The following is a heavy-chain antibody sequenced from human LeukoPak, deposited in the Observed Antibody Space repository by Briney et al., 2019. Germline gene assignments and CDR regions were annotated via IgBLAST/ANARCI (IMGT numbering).Heavy chain of an antibody. CDR1: GYTFTTYY. CDR2: INPSGGST. CDR3: ARAPEPRVGASYYYMDV. V-gene: IGHV1-46*01. D-gene: IGHD1-26*01. Sequence: GASVKVSCKASGYTFTTYYIHWVRQAPGQGLEWMAIINPSGGSTTYAQKFQGRVNMTRDTSTSTIYMELSSLRSEDTAVYYCARAPEPRVGASYYYMDVWGKGTTVTVSS. J-gene: IGHJ6*03.